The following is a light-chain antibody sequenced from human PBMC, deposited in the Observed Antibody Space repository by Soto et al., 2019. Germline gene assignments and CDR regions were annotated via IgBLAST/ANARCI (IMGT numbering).Light chain of an antibody. CDR2: KAS. CDR3: QQYNTYPLT. Sequence: DIQMTQSPSTLSASVGDRVTITCRASQSISTWLAWYQQKPGKAPKLLIYKASSLEGGVPSRFSGSGSGTEFSITVSSLQPDDFATYYXQQYNTYPLTFGGGTKVDIK. V-gene: IGKV1-5*03. J-gene: IGKJ4*01. CDR1: QSISTW.